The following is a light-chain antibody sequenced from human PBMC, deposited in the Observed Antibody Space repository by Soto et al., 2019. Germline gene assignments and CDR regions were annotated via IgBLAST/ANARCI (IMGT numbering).Light chain of an antibody. CDR1: QSVSSW. J-gene: IGKJ4*01. Sequence: DIQMTQSPSTLSASVGDRVTITCRASQSVSSWLAWYQQKPGKAPKLLIYKASSLESGVPSRFSGSESGTEFTLTISSRQPDDFATYYCQQYSGYSLTFGGGTKVEIK. CDR3: QQYSGYSLT. CDR2: KAS. V-gene: IGKV1-5*03.